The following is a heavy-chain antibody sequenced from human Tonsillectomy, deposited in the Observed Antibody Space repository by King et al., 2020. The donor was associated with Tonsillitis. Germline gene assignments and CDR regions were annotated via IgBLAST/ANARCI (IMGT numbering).Heavy chain of an antibody. CDR3: AGVISDWFDP. Sequence: VQLVESGGGLVQPGGSLRLSCAASGFTFSGYNMNWVRQAPGKGLEWVSFISPSSSTVYYTDSVKGRFTISRDNAKNSLYLQMNSLTAEDTAVYYCAGVISDWFDPWGQGTLVIVSS. D-gene: IGHD3-10*01. V-gene: IGHV3-48*04. CDR2: ISPSSSTV. J-gene: IGHJ5*02. CDR1: GFTFSGYN.